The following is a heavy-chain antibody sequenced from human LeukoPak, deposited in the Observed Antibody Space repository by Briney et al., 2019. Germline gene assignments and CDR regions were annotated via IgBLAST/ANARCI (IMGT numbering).Heavy chain of an antibody. CDR3: ASHAGGGYYFDY. Sequence: GSLRPSCAASGFTFSSYSMNWVRQAPGKGLEWIGYIYYSGSTNYNPSLKSRVTISVDTSKNQFSLKLSSVTAADTAVYYCASHAGGGYYFDYWGQGTLVTVSS. V-gene: IGHV4-59*01. D-gene: IGHD5-12*01. CDR2: IYYSGST. J-gene: IGHJ4*02. CDR1: GFTFSSYS.